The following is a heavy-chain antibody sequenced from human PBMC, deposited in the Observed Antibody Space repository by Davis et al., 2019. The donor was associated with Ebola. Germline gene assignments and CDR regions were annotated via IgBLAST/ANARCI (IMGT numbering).Heavy chain of an antibody. Sequence: PGGSLRLSCAASGFTFSRYPMHWVRQAPGKGLEWVALISYDGSNKYYADSVKGRFTISRDNSKNTLYLQMNSLRAEDTAVYYCARDGPLFALGDYYYGMDVWGQGTTVTVS. CDR2: ISYDGSNK. V-gene: IGHV3-30-3*01. CDR1: GFTFSRYP. D-gene: IGHD3-16*01. J-gene: IGHJ6*02. CDR3: ARDGPLFALGDYYYGMDV.